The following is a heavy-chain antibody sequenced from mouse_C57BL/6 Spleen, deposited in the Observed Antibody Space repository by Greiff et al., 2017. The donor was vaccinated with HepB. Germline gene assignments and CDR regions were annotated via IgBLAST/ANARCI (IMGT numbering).Heavy chain of an antibody. J-gene: IGHJ4*01. CDR2: INPNNGGT. D-gene: IGHD1-1*01. CDR1: GYTFTDYN. Sequence: EVQGVESGPELVKPGASVKMSCKASGYTFTDYNMHWVKQSHGKSLEWIGYINPNNGGTSYNQKFKGKATLTVNTSSSTAYMELRSLTSEDSAVYYCARLGYYGSSSYYAMDYWGQGTSVTVSS. CDR3: ARLGYYGSSSYYAMDY. V-gene: IGHV1-22*01.